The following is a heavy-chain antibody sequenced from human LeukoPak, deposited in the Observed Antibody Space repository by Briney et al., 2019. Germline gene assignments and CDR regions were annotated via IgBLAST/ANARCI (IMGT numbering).Heavy chain of an antibody. CDR2: ISSSSSTI. J-gene: IGHJ4*02. CDR1: GFTFSSYS. V-gene: IGHV3-48*01. D-gene: IGHD5-18*01. CDR3: ARSLVGYSYDPYYFDY. Sequence: GGSLRLSCAASGFTFSSYSMNWDRQAPGKGLEWVSYISSSSSTIYYADSVKGRFTISRDNAKNSLYLQMNSLRAEDTAVYYCARSLVGYSYDPYYFDYWGQGTLVTVSS.